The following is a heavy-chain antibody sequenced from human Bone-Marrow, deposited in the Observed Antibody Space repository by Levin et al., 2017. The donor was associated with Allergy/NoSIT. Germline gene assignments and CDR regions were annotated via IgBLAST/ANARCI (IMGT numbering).Heavy chain of an antibody. J-gene: IGHJ4*02. V-gene: IGHV5-51*01. CDR2: IYPRDSDT. D-gene: IGHD4-17*01. CDR1: GYSFTTYW. Sequence: NHGESLKISCKGSGYSFTTYWIAWVRQMPGKGLDWMGIIYPRDSDTRYSPSFQGQVTISADKSISTAYVQWSSLRASDAAIYYCARIREATVTTTLDYWGQGTLVTVSS. CDR3: ARIREATVTTTLDY.